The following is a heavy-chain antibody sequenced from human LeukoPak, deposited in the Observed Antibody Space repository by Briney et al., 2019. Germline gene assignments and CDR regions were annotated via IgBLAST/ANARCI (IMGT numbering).Heavy chain of an antibody. CDR1: GVSISSYY. V-gene: IGHV4-4*07. D-gene: IGHD6-13*01. J-gene: IGHJ3*02. Sequence: PSETLPLTCTVSGVSISSYYWSWIRQPAGKGLEWIGRIYTSGSTNYNPALKRRGTMSVDTSKNEFSLKLSSVPAADTAVYYCARDQKSGIAAAGTRSRAFDIWGQGTMVTVSS. CDR3: ARDQKSGIAAAGTRSRAFDI. CDR2: IYTSGST.